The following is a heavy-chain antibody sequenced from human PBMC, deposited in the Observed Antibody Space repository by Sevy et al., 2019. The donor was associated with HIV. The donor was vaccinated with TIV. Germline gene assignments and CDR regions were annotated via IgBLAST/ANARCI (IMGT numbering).Heavy chain of an antibody. CDR3: ARDRMFRPGGMDV. Sequence: SETLSLTCTVSGGSISSYYWSWIRQPPGKGLEWIGYIYYSGSTNYNPSLKSRVTISVDTSKNQFSLKLGSVTAADTAVYYCARDRMFRPGGMDVWGQGTTVTVSS. D-gene: IGHD2-15*01. V-gene: IGHV4-59*01. J-gene: IGHJ6*02. CDR1: GGSISSYY. CDR2: IYYSGST.